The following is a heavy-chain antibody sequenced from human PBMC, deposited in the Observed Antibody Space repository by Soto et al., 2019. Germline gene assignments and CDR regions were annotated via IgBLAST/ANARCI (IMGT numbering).Heavy chain of an antibody. CDR1: GYTFTSYG. Sequence: GASVKVSCKASGYTFTSYGISWVRQAPGQGLEWMGWISAYNGNTNYAQKLQGRVTMTTDTSTSTAYMELRSLRSDDTAVYYCARVLTGTTGYCGMDVWGQGTTVTVSS. D-gene: IGHD1-20*01. V-gene: IGHV1-18*01. J-gene: IGHJ6*02. CDR2: ISAYNGNT. CDR3: ARVLTGTTGYCGMDV.